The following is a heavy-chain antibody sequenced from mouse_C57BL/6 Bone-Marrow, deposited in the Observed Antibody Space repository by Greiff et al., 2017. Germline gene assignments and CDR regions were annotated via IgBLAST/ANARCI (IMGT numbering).Heavy chain of an antibody. Sequence: QVQLQQPGAELVRPGSSVKLSCKASGYTFTSYWMHWVKQRPIQGLEWIGNIDPSDSETHYNQKFKDKATLTVDKSSSTAYMQLSSLTSEDSAVYYGARGTYYEAMDYWGQGTSVTVSS. V-gene: IGHV1-52*01. CDR2: IDPSDSET. CDR3: ARGTYYEAMDY. J-gene: IGHJ4*01. D-gene: IGHD2-10*01. CDR1: GYTFTSYW.